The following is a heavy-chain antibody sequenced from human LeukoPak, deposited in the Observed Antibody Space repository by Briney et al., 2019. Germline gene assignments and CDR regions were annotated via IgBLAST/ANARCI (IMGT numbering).Heavy chain of an antibody. J-gene: IGHJ4*02. V-gene: IGHV4-4*02. CDR3: AIHNSGPIDY. CDR2: IYYSGST. Sequence: SGTLSLTCAVSGGSISSSNWWSWVRQPPGKGLEWIGYIYYSGSTYYNPSLKSRVTISVDTSKNQFSLKLSSVTAADTAVYYCAIHNSGPIDYWGQGTLVTVSS. D-gene: IGHD5-12*01. CDR1: GGSISSSNW.